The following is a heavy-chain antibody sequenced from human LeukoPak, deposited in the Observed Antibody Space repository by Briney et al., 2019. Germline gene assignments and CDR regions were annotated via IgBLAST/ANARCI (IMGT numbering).Heavy chain of an antibody. D-gene: IGHD2-15*01. V-gene: IGHV4-4*02. J-gene: IGHJ4*02. CDR2: IYHSGST. CDR3: ARAGWYTLDN. Sequence: SETLSLTCAVSGASISSSNWLSWVRQPPGKGLEWIGEIYHSGSTNYNPSLKSRVTISVDNSKNQFSLKMSSMTAADTPVYYCARAGWYTLDNWGQGTLVTVSS. CDR1: GASISSSNW.